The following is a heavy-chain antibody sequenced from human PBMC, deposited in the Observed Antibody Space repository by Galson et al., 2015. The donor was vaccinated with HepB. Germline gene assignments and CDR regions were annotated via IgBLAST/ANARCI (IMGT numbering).Heavy chain of an antibody. CDR3: AREGIAAATNPVDY. J-gene: IGHJ4*02. CDR1: GGTFSSYA. Sequence: SVKVSCKASGGTFSSYAISWVRQAPGQGLEWMGRIIPIFGSAKYAQKFQGRVTITSDESTRTAYMELSSLRSEDTAVYYCAREGIAAATNPVDYWCQGTLVTVSS. CDR2: IIPIFGSA. V-gene: IGHV1-69*13. D-gene: IGHD6-13*01.